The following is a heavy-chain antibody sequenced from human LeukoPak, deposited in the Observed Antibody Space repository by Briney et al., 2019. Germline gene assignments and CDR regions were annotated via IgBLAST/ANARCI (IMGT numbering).Heavy chain of an antibody. CDR2: IYYSGST. CDR1: GGSISSSSYY. Sequence: SEILSLTCTVSGGSISSSSYYWGWIRQPPGKGLEWIGSIYYSGSTYYNPSLKSRVTISVDTSKHQFSLELSSVTAADTAVYYCARGRYYYDSSGYWYDYWGQGTLVTVSS. CDR3: ARGRYYYDSSGYWYDY. D-gene: IGHD3-22*01. J-gene: IGHJ4*02. V-gene: IGHV4-39*07.